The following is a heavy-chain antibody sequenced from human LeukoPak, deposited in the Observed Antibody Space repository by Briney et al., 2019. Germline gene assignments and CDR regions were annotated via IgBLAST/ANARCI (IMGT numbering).Heavy chain of an antibody. Sequence: GGSLRLSCAASGFTFSSYSMNWVRQAPGKGLEWVSYISSSSSTIYYADSVKGRFTISRDNAKNSLYLQMSSLRAEDTAVYYCARDSRIAALHWFDPWGQGTLVTVSS. J-gene: IGHJ5*02. CDR2: ISSSSSTI. V-gene: IGHV3-48*01. CDR3: ARDSRIAALHWFDP. D-gene: IGHD6-13*01. CDR1: GFTFSSYS.